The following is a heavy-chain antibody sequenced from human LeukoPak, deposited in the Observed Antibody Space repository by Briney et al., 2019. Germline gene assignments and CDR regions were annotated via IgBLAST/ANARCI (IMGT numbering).Heavy chain of an antibody. CDR1: GGSISSGGYF. CDR3: ARVSAHFWSGYYSPYYYYGMDV. V-gene: IGHV4-31*03. CDR2: IYYSGIT. Sequence: SQTLSLTCTVSGGSISSGGYFWSWIRPHPGKGLEWIGYIYYSGITYYNPSLKSRVSISVDTAKNQFSLKLSSVTAADTAVYYCARVSAHFWSGYYSPYYYYGMDVWGQGTTVTVSS. J-gene: IGHJ6*02. D-gene: IGHD3-3*02.